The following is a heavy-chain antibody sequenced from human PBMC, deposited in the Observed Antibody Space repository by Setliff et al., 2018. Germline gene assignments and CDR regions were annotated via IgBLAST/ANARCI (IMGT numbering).Heavy chain of an antibody. CDR1: GFTFSSYA. CDR3: ANLNLGRYCSGGSCPYGMDA. V-gene: IGHV3-23*01. CDR2: ISGSGGST. D-gene: IGHD2-15*01. J-gene: IGHJ6*02. Sequence: GGSLRLSCAASGFTFSSYAMSWVRQAPGKGLEWVSAISGSGGSTYYADSVKGRFTISRDNSKNTLYLQMNSPRAEDTAVYYCANLNLGRYCSGGSCPYGMDAWGQGTTVTVSS.